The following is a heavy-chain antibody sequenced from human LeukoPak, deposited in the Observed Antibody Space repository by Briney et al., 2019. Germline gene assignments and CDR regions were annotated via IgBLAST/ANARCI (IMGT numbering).Heavy chain of an antibody. Sequence: SETLSLTCTVSGGSITSYYWSWIRQPPGKGLEWVGYIYYSGNTNYNPSLKSRVTISVDTSKNQCSLKLSSVTAADTAVYSCAREEGSTSSFDYWGQGTLVTVSS. V-gene: IGHV4-59*01. CDR1: GGSITSYY. CDR3: AREEGSTSSFDY. CDR2: IYYSGNT. J-gene: IGHJ4*02.